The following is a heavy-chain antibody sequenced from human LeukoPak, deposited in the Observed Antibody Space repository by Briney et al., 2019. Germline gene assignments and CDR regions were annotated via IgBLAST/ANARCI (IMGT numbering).Heavy chain of an antibody. CDR1: GGSISSYY. V-gene: IGHV4-59*01. Sequence: SETLSLTCTVSGGSISSYYWSWIRQPPGKGLEWIGYIYYGGSTNYNPSLKSRVTISVDTSKNQLSLKLSSVTAADTAVYYCARDTSSSRLGYYMDVWGKGTTVTVSS. CDR3: ARDTSSSRLGYYMDV. J-gene: IGHJ6*03. D-gene: IGHD6-6*01. CDR2: IYYGGST.